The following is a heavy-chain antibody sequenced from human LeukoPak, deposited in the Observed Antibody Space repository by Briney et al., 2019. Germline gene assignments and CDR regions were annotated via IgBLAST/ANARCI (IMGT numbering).Heavy chain of an antibody. J-gene: IGHJ6*02. CDR2: ISAYNGNT. CDR1: GYTFTSYG. CDR3: AKTFSSWYNGMDV. V-gene: IGHV1-18*01. Sequence: ASVKVSCKASGYTFTSYGIIWVRQAPGQGLEWMGWISAYNGNTNYAQKLQGRVTMTTDTSTSTAYMELRSLRSDDTAVYYCAKTFSSWYNGMDVWGQGTTVTVSS. D-gene: IGHD6-13*01.